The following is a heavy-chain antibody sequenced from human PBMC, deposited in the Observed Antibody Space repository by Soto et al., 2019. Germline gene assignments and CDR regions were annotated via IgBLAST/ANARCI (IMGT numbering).Heavy chain of an antibody. Sequence: EMQLVQSGGGLVKPGGSLRLSCVASRFNFSAAWLNWIRQAPGKGLEWVGRIKPKSEGEKADYTAAVRGRFTSSRDESQNTLHLQMDSLKSEDTAVYYCATVPYGSGPTWGLGVLVTVSS. V-gene: IGHV3-15*07. CDR2: IKPKSEGEKA. CDR3: ATVPYGSGPT. J-gene: IGHJ4*02. CDR1: RFNFSAAW. D-gene: IGHD6-19*01.